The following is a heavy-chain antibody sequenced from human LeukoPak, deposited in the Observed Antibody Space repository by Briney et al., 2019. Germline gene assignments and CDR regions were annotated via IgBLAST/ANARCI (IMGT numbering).Heavy chain of an antibody. D-gene: IGHD2-2*01. J-gene: IGHJ4*02. CDR2: ISYSGST. Sequence: SETLSLTCTVPGGSISSYYWSWIRQPPGKGLEWIGYISYSGSTNYNPSLKSRVTISADTSKNQFSLKLSSVTAADTAVYYCARSIYQLLRFDYWGQGTLVTVSS. V-gene: IGHV4-59*01. CDR1: GGSISSYY. CDR3: ARSIYQLLRFDY.